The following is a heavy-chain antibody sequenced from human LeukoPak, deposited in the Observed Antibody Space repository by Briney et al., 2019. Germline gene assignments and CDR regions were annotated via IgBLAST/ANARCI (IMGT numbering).Heavy chain of an antibody. CDR3: AREGYSNGRAGCFDY. CDR1: GFTFSSHP. V-gene: IGHV3-64*02. CDR2: IGSNGIGT. D-gene: IGHD6-25*01. J-gene: IGHJ4*02. Sequence: PGGSLRLSCAGSGFTFSSHPMHWVRQAPGKGLEYVSAIGSNGIGTYYAESVKGRFTISRDNSKNTVYLQMDSLRPEDMAVYYCAREGYSNGRAGCFDYWGQGTLVTVSS.